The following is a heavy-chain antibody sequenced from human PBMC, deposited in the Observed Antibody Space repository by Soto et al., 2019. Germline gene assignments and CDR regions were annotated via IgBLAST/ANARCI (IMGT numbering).Heavy chain of an antibody. J-gene: IGHJ6*03. CDR3: ARDGVYCSGGSCYSVDYYYYYYMDV. V-gene: IGHV3-33*01. Sequence: GGSLRLSCAASGFTFSSYGMHWVRQAPGKGLEWVAVIWYDGSNKYYADSVKGRFTISRDNSKNTLYLQMNSLRAEDTAVYYCARDGVYCSGGSCYSVDYYYYYYMDVWGKGTTVTVSS. CDR1: GFTFSSYG. CDR2: IWYDGSNK. D-gene: IGHD2-15*01.